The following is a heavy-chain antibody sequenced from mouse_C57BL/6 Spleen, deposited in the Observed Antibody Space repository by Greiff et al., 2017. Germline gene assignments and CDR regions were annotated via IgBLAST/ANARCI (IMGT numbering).Heavy chain of an antibody. CDR3: ARESDDGYYPWYFDV. V-gene: IGHV3-1*01. CDR2: ISYSGST. D-gene: IGHD2-3*01. J-gene: IGHJ1*03. CDR1: GYSITSGYD. Sequence: VQLKESGPGMVKPSQSLSLTCTVTGYSITSGYDWHWIRHFPGNKLEWMGYISYSGSTNYNPSLKSRISITHDTSKNHFFLKLNSVTTEDTATYYWARESDDGYYPWYFDVWGTGTTVTVSS.